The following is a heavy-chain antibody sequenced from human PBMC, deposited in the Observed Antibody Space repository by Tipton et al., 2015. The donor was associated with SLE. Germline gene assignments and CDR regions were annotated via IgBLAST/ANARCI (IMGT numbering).Heavy chain of an antibody. CDR3: ARTLGYKYFFDH. CDR1: GGSFSGYY. D-gene: IGHD1-14*01. V-gene: IGHV4-34*01. J-gene: IGHJ4*02. CDR2: IHPSGSA. Sequence: TLSLTCAVYGGSFSGYYWSWIRQPPGKGLDWIGEIHPSGSAYYNPSLKSRVTESLDTSKNQFSLKLSSVTAADTAVYYCARTLGYKYFFDHWGQGTLVTVSS.